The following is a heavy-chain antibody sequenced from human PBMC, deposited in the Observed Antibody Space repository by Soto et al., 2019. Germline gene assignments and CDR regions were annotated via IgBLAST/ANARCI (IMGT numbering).Heavy chain of an antibody. CDR2: ISYNASNK. Sequence: GGSLRISCAASRFTFRSYVMHWVRQAPGKGLEWVAIISYNASNKSYADSVRGRFTISRDNSKSTLYLQMNSLRTEDTAVYYCAKEVTKNPLDYWGQGTMVTVSS. CDR1: RFTFRSYV. CDR3: AKEVTKNPLDY. D-gene: IGHD2-8*01. J-gene: IGHJ4*02. V-gene: IGHV3-30*18.